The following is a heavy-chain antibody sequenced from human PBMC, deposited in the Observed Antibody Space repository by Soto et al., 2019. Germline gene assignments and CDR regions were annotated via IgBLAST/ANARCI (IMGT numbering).Heavy chain of an antibody. Sequence: EVQLVESGGGLIQPGGSLRLSCAASGFTFSYYWMHWVRQAPGKGLVWVSRINSDGSSTSYADSVKGRFTISRDNAKNKLYLQMNSLRAEDTAVYYCAREAGGRSFDYWGQGTLVTVSS. CDR3: AREAGGRSFDY. CDR2: INSDGSST. V-gene: IGHV3-74*01. CDR1: GFTFSYYW. D-gene: IGHD1-26*01. J-gene: IGHJ4*02.